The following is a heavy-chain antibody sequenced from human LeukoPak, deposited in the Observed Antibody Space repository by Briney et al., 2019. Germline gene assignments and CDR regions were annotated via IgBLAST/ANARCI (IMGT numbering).Heavy chain of an antibody. CDR3: VKQSTASCYAALDH. D-gene: IGHD2-2*01. CDR1: GFTVSSHY. V-gene: IGHV3-23*01. Sequence: GGSLRLSCAASGFTVSSHYMSWVRQAPGKGLEWVSAISGSDGNTFYADSVKGRFTISRDNSKNTLYLQMNSLRAADTAVYYCVKQSTASCYAALDHWGQGTLVTVSS. CDR2: ISGSDGNT. J-gene: IGHJ4*02.